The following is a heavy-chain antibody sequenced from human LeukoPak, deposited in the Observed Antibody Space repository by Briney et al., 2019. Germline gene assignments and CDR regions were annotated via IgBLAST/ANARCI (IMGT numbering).Heavy chain of an antibody. CDR3: ARELLSGDPSIGN. J-gene: IGHJ4*02. D-gene: IGHD7-27*01. CDR2: IDQSGST. CDR1: GYSISSGYY. V-gene: IGHV4-38-2*02. Sequence: PSETLSLTCTVSGYSISSGYYWGCIRQPPGKGLEWIGSIDQSGSTYYNPSLKSRVTISVDTSKNQFSLKLSSVTAADTAVYYCARELLSGDPSIGNWGQGTLVTVSS.